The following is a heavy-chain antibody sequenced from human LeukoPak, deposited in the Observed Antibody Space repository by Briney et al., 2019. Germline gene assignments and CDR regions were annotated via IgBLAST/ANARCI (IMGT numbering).Heavy chain of an antibody. V-gene: IGHV3-66*01. D-gene: IGHD6-6*01. J-gene: IGHJ4*02. CDR2: IYSDGST. CDR1: GFIVSGDF. CDR3: ARDRYGSSSPFDY. Sequence: PGGSLRLSCAASGFIVSGDFMSWVRQAPGKGLEWVSVIYSDGSTYYADSVKGRFTISRDNSKNTLYLQMNSLRAEDTGVYYCARDRYGSSSPFDYWGQGTLVTVSS.